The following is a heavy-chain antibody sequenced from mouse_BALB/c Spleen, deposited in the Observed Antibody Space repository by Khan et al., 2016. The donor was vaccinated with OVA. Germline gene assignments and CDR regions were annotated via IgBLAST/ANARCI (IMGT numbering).Heavy chain of an antibody. CDR2: ISSGDST. Sequence: EVKLMESGGGLVKPGGSLKLSCAASGFTFSNYAMSWVRQSPEKRLEWVASISSGDSTYYPDSVKGRLTIPRDNARNILYLQMSSLRSEDTAMYYCARDYWFAYWGQGTLVTVSA. CDR3: ARDYWFAY. V-gene: IGHV5-6-5*01. J-gene: IGHJ3*01. CDR1: GFTFSNYA.